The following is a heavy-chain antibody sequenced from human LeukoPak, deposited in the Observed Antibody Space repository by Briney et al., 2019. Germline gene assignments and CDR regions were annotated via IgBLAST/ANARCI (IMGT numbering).Heavy chain of an antibody. D-gene: IGHD6-19*01. CDR3: ARVVAGIDWFDP. CDR1: GFTFSSYS. Sequence: PGGSLRLSCAASGFTFSSYSMNWGRQAPGKGLEWVSYISSGSSSIYYADSVKGRFTISRDNAKNSLYLQLNSLRDEDTAVYYCARVVAGIDWFDPWGQGTLVTVSS. J-gene: IGHJ5*02. V-gene: IGHV3-48*02. CDR2: ISSGSSSI.